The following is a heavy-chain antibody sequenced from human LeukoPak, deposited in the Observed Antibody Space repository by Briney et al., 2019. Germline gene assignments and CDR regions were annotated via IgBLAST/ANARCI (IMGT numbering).Heavy chain of an antibody. V-gene: IGHV4-39*01. CDR3: ARHYGP. J-gene: IGHJ4*02. CDR1: GGSISGSSYY. Sequence: PSETLSLTCTVSGGSISGSSYYWGWIRQPPGKGLEWIGSIYYSGSTCYNPSLKSRVTISVDTSKNQFSLKLNSVTATDTAVSYCARHYGPWGQGTLVTVSS. CDR2: IYYSGST. D-gene: IGHD3-10*01.